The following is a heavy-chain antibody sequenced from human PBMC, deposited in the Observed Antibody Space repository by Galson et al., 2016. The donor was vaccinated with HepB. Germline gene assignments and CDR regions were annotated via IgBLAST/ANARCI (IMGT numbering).Heavy chain of an antibody. D-gene: IGHD5/OR15-5a*01. V-gene: IGHV3-23*01. CDR2: IGHGGATT. J-gene: IGHJ4*02. Sequence: SLRLSCAASGFPFGRYWMSWVRQAPGKGLEWVSGIGHGGATTYHADSVKGRFTISRDNSKNTLYLQMNSLRAEDTAVYYCAKDPRLSTISTPDYFDYWGQGTLVTVSS. CDR3: AKDPRLSTISTPDYFDY. CDR1: GFPFGRYW.